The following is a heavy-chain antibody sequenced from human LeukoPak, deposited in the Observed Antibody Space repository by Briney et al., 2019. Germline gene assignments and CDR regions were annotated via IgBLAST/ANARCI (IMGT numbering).Heavy chain of an antibody. Sequence: ASVKVSCKASGYTFTSYDINRVRQAPGQGLEWMGWMNPNTGDTGYAQKFQGRVTMTRNTSISTAYMELSSLRSEDTAVYYCARLGLEWFHFYYMDVWGKGTTVIVSS. CDR3: ARLGLEWFHFYYMDV. V-gene: IGHV1-8*01. D-gene: IGHD3-3*01. J-gene: IGHJ6*03. CDR1: GYTFTSYD. CDR2: MNPNTGDT.